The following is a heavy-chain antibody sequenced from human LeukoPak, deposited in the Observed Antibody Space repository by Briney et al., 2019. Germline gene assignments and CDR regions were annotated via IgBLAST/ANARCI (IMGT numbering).Heavy chain of an antibody. Sequence: PGGSLRLSCVASGFTFSTYPMHWVRQAPGKGLEYVSAITNNGDSTYHANSMKGRFTISRDNSKNTLYLQMGSLRAEDMAVYYCARDNRRSGGSGSWAAFDIWGQGTMVTVSS. CDR1: GFTFSTYP. V-gene: IGHV3-64*01. D-gene: IGHD3-10*01. J-gene: IGHJ3*02. CDR3: ARDNRRSGGSGSWAAFDI. CDR2: ITNNGDST.